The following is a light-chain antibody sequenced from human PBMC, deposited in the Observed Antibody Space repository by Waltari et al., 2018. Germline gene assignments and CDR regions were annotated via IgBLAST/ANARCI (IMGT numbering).Light chain of an antibody. J-gene: IGLJ2*01. CDR2: DVS. V-gene: IGLV2-14*03. CDR3: SSYIDSTTLEV. Sequence: QYVPAKAHRLLIYDVSNRPSGLSRRFSGATSGNAASLTISGLQAADAADYFSSSYIDSTTLEVFGGGTSLTVL.